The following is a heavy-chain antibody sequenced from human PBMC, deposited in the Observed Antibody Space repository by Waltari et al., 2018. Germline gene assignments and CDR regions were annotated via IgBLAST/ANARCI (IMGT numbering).Heavy chain of an antibody. D-gene: IGHD2-21*01. Sequence: QGQLVESGGGVLQPGGSLTLSCRAAGFPFGYLCFPWVRQAPGKGLGWLAFISYDASRVYNAESIAGRFSISRDGAQKTVQIRLTSLRVNDTAVYYCAKGGIVGTVGPYYVDIWGRGTSVFVSS. V-gene: IGHV3-33*03. J-gene: IGHJ6*03. CDR2: ISYDASRV. CDR1: GFPFGYLC. CDR3: AKGGIVGTVGPYYVDI.